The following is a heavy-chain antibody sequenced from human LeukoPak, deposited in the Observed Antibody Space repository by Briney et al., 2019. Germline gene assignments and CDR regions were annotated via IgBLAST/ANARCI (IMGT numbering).Heavy chain of an antibody. D-gene: IGHD4-17*01. CDR2: ISYDGSNK. CDR3: ARIDDYGDYLSVRYYFDY. V-gene: IGHV3-30*01. J-gene: IGHJ4*02. Sequence: PGRSLRLSCAASGFTFSSYAMHWVRQAPGKGLEWVAVISYDGSNKYYADSVKGRFTISRDNSKNTLYLQMNSLRAEDTSVYYCARIDDYGDYLSVRYYFDYWGQGTLVTVSS. CDR1: GFTFSSYA.